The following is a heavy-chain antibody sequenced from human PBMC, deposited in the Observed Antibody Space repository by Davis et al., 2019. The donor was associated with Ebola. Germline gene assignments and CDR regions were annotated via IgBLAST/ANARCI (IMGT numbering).Heavy chain of an antibody. CDR3: ARGYCSGGSCYPAWFDP. Sequence: PGGSLRLSCAVYGGSFSGYYWSWIRQPPGKGLEWIGEINHSGSTNYNPSLKSRVTISVDTSKNQFSLKLSSVTAADTAVYYCARGYCSGGSCYPAWFDPWGQGTLVTVSS. J-gene: IGHJ5*02. CDR2: INHSGST. V-gene: IGHV4-34*01. D-gene: IGHD2-15*01. CDR1: GGSFSGYY.